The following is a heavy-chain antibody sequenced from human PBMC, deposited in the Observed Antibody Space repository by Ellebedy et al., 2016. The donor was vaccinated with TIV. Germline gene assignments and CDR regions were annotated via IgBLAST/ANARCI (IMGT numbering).Heavy chain of an antibody. V-gene: IGHV4-39*01. CDR2: IYYTGNT. J-gene: IGHJ4*02. CDR3: ARLREYSGYFFDY. D-gene: IGHD5-12*01. CDR1: GGSISSSRYY. Sequence: SETLSLXXTVSGGSISSSRYYWGWIRQPPGRGLEWIGCIYYTGNTYYNPSLKSRVTISVDTSKNQFSLQLNSVTAADTAVYYCARLREYSGYFFDYWGQGTLVTVSS.